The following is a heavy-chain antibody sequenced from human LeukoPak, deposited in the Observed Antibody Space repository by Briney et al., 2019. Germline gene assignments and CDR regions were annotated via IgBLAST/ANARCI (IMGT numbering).Heavy chain of an antibody. Sequence: PSETLSLTCAVYGGSFSAYYWTWIRQPPGKGLEWIGEINYSGSTNYNPSLKDRVTISVDTSKNQFSLKLSSVTAADTAMYYCARNKSSGLKYWGQGTLVTVSS. CDR3: ARNKSSGLKY. V-gene: IGHV4-34*01. CDR1: GGSFSAYY. CDR2: INYSGST. J-gene: IGHJ4*02. D-gene: IGHD6-19*01.